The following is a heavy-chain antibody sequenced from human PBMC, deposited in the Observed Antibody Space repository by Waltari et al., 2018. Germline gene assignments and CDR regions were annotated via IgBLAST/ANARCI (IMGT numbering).Heavy chain of an antibody. CDR1: GFTFTTYA. V-gene: IGHV3-30*01. J-gene: IGHJ4*02. Sequence: QVQLVESGGGVVQPGRSLRLSCAASGFTFTTYAMHWVRQAPGKGLEWVAVISYDGSNKYYADSVKGRFTISRDNSKSTRYLQMKSLRTEDTAVYYCARAGITIVRGVLFSQFDYWGQGTLVTVSS. CDR3: ARAGITIVRGVLFSQFDY. CDR2: ISYDGSNK. D-gene: IGHD3-10*01.